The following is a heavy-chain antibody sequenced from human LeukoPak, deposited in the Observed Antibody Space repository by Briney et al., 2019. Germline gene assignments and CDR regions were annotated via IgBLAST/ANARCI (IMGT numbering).Heavy chain of an antibody. V-gene: IGHV4-34*01. D-gene: IGHD3-3*01. J-gene: IGHJ3*01. Sequence: SETLSLTCAVYGGSFSGYYWSWIRQPPGKGLEWIGEINHSGSTNYNPSLKSRVTISVDTSKNQFSLKLSSVTAADTAVYYCARLVPPTYYDFWSGYKDVWGQGTMVTVSS. CDR3: ARLVPPTYYDFWSGYKDV. CDR2: INHSGST. CDR1: GGSFSGYY.